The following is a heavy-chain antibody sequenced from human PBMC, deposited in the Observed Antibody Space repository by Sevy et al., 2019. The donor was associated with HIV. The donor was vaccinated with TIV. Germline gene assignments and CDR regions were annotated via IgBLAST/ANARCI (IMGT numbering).Heavy chain of an antibody. D-gene: IGHD2-8*01. V-gene: IGHV3-15*01. Sequence: GGSLRLSCAASGFTFSNAWMSWVRQAPGKGLEWVGRIKSKTDGGTTDYAAPVKGSFTISRDDSKNTLYLQMNSLKTEVTAVYYCTTDSDCTNGVCYTGDGYYYYMDVWGKGTTVTVSS. CDR1: GFTFSNAW. J-gene: IGHJ6*03. CDR3: TTDSDCTNGVCYTGDGYYYYMDV. CDR2: IKSKTDGGTT.